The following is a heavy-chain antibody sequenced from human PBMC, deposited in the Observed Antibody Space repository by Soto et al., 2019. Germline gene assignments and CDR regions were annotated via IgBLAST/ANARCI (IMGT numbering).Heavy chain of an antibody. CDR3: ASRWLSGAFDI. D-gene: IGHD2-15*01. Sequence: ASVQFSFKASGYNFTSYGISWLRQAPGQGPEWMGWISRNNGYTKYAQRLQGRVTMTSDTSTTTAYMELRILRSVDTAVYYCASRWLSGAFDIWGQGTMVTVSS. J-gene: IGHJ3*02. CDR2: ISRNNGYT. V-gene: IGHV1-18*01. CDR1: GYNFTSYG.